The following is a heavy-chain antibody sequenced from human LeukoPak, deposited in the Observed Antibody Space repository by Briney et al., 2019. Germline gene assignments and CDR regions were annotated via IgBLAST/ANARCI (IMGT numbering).Heavy chain of an antibody. Sequence: PGGSLRLSCAASGFTFSSYAMSWVRQAPGKGLEWVSSISSSSSYIYYADSVKGRFTISRDNPKNSLYLQMNSLRAEDTAVYYCAREGSSSWYYFDYWGQGTLVTVSS. V-gene: IGHV3-21*01. D-gene: IGHD6-13*01. CDR1: GFTFSSYA. CDR2: ISSSSSYI. CDR3: AREGSSSWYYFDY. J-gene: IGHJ4*02.